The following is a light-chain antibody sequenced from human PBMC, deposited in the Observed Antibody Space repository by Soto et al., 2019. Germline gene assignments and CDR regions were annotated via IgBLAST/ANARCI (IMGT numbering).Light chain of an antibody. CDR3: QPYHNWPLT. J-gene: IGKJ4*01. V-gene: IGKV3-15*01. Sequence: GVKQSPATVSLYPGESATLSCRASQGIGTRLAWYRHKPGQTPRLLIYHTSTRAAGVPTRFSGSRSGAEFTLTINSVQSEDFALYYCQPYHNWPLTFGGGTNVDI. CDR2: HTS. CDR1: QGIGTR.